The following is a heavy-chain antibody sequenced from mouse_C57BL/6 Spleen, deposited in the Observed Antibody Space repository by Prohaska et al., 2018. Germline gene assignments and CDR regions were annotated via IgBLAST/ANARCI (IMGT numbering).Heavy chain of an antibody. CDR1: GYTFTSYW. Sequence: QVQLQQPGAELVRPGSSVKLSCKASGYTFTSYWMHWVKQRPIQGLEWIGNIDPSDSETHYNQKVKDKATLTVDKSSSTAYMQLSSLTSEDSAVYYCARPYYSNYVDWYFDVWGTGTTVTVSS. J-gene: IGHJ1*03. CDR2: IDPSDSET. D-gene: IGHD2-5*01. CDR3: ARPYYSNYVDWYFDV. V-gene: IGHV1-52*01.